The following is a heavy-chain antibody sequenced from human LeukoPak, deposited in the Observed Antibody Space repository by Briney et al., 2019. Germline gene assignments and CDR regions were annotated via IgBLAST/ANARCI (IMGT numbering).Heavy chain of an antibody. CDR2: ISYDGSNK. J-gene: IGHJ6*02. Sequence: GSLRLSCAASGFTFSSYAMHWVRQAPGKGLEWVAVISYDGSNKYYADSVKGRFTISRDNSKNTLYLQMNSLRAEDTAVYYCARDLYSSGLKDYYYYGMDVWGQGTTVTVSS. CDR1: GFTFSSYA. V-gene: IGHV3-30-3*01. D-gene: IGHD6-19*01. CDR3: ARDLYSSGLKDYYYYGMDV.